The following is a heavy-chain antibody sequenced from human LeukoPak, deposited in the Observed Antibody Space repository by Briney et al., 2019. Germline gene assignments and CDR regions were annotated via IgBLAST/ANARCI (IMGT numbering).Heavy chain of an antibody. V-gene: IGHV4-4*02. CDR2: IFYRGST. CDR1: GGSISSSNW. Sequence: SGTLSLTCAVSGGSISSSNWWSWVRQPPGKGLEWIGNIFYRGSTFYSPSFSSRITISLDPSRNEFSLKLISMTAADTAVYYCAKSNGYGLVDIWGQGTMVTVSS. J-gene: IGHJ3*02. CDR3: AKSNGYGLVDI. D-gene: IGHD3-10*01.